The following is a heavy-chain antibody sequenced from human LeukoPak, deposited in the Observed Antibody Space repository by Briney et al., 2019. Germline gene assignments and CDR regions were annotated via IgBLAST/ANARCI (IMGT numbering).Heavy chain of an antibody. D-gene: IGHD3-10*01. J-gene: IGHJ4*02. CDR2: IYSGGST. CDR1: GFTFSSNY. Sequence: GGSLRLSWAASGFTFSSNYMSWVRQAPGKGLEWVSVIYSGGSTYYADSVKGRFTISRDNSKNTLYLQMNSLRAEDTAVYYCARDGITMVRGVITTTYFDYWGQGTLVTVSS. V-gene: IGHV3-53*01. CDR3: ARDGITMVRGVITTTYFDY.